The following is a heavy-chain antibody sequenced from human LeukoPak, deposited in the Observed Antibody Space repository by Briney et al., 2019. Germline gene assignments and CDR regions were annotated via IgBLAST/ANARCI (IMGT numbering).Heavy chain of an antibody. CDR2: ISGSGDTT. V-gene: IGHV3-23*01. CDR3: AKGTPGHYFDY. Sequence: GGSLRLSCAASGFSFSNYPMTWVRQAPGKGLEWVSVISGSGDTTYYPDSVRGRFTISRDNSQNTLYLQVNSLRAEDTAMYFCAKGTPGHYFDYWGQGTLVTVSS. D-gene: IGHD2-2*01. J-gene: IGHJ4*02. CDR1: GFSFSNYP.